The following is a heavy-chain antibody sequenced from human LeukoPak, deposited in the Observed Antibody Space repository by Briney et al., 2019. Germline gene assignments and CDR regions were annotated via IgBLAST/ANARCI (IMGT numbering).Heavy chain of an antibody. D-gene: IGHD5-18*01. V-gene: IGHV4-59*12. CDR3: ISGTAMAQYYFDY. Sequence: SETLSLTCTVSGGSISSYSWTWIRQPPGKGLEWIGYIYYSGSTNYNPSLKSRVTILVDTSKNQFSLKLSSVTAADTAVYYCISGTAMAQYYFDYWGQGTLVTVSS. CDR2: IYYSGST. J-gene: IGHJ4*02. CDR1: GGSISSYS.